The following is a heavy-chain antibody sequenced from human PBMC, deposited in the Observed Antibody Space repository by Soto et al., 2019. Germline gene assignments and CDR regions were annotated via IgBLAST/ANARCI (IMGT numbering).Heavy chain of an antibody. CDR3: TRSMGFCSSASCYPHWFDP. CDR1: GFTFGSYS. V-gene: IGHV3-21*01. Sequence: EVQLVESGGGLVKPGGSLRLSCAASGFTFGSYSMNWVRQAPGKGLEWVSTISGNSNYIYYADSVKGRFTISRDNAKNSLFLQMNSQRAEDTAVYYCTRSMGFCSSASCYPHWFDPWGQGPLVAVSS. D-gene: IGHD2-2*01. CDR2: ISGNSNYI. J-gene: IGHJ5*02.